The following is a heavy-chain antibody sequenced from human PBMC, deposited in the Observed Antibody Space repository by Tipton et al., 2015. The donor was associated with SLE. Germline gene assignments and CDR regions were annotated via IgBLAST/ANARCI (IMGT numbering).Heavy chain of an antibody. Sequence: SLRLSCAASGFTFSDYYMSWIRQAPGKGLEWVSYISSSGSTIYYADSVKGRFTISRDNAKNSLYLQMNSLRAEDTAVYYCASAPPWDYFDFWGQGTLVTVSS. V-gene: IGHV3-11*01. J-gene: IGHJ4*02. D-gene: IGHD7-27*01. CDR3: ASAPPWDYFDF. CDR1: GFTFSDYY. CDR2: ISSSGSTI.